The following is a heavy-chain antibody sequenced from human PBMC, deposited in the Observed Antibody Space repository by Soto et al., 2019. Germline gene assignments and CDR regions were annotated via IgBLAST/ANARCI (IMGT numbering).Heavy chain of an antibody. CDR1: GYSFTSYW. D-gene: IGHD2-2*01. CDR2: IYPGDSDT. J-gene: IGHJ6*03. Sequence: GESLKISCKGSGYSFTSYWIGWVRQMPGKGLEWMGIIYPGDSDTRYSPSFQGQVSISADKSIGTAYLQWSSLEASENAMYYCARSPRGVGGGVVVPAAMLFDLSYYYMDVWGKGTTVTVSS. CDR3: ARSPRGVGGGVVVPAAMLFDLSYYYMDV. V-gene: IGHV5-51*01.